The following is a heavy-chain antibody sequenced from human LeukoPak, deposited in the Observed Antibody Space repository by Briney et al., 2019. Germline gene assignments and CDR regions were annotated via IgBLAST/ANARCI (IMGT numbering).Heavy chain of an antibody. D-gene: IGHD6-19*01. Sequence: SQTLSLTCAVSGGSISSGGYSWSWIRQPPGKGLEWIGYIYHSGSTYYNPSLKSRVTISVDRSKNQFSLKLSSVTAADTAVYYCARVSLIAVAGSIDHWGQGTLVTVSS. V-gene: IGHV4-30-2*01. CDR1: GGSISSGGYS. CDR3: ARVSLIAVAGSIDH. CDR2: IYHSGST. J-gene: IGHJ4*02.